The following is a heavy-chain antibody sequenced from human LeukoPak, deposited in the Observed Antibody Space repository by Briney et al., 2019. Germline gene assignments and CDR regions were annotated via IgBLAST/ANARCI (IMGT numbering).Heavy chain of an antibody. V-gene: IGHV3-48*01. J-gene: IGHJ4*02. CDR3: ARAGKNFWSGYYTSDY. D-gene: IGHD3-3*01. Sequence: GGSLRLSCAASGFTFSGYSMNWVRQAPGKGLDWVSYISSSSSTIYYADSVKGRFTISRDNAKNSLYLQMNSLRAEDTAVYYCARAGKNFWSGYYTSDYWGQGTLVTVSS. CDR1: GFTFSGYS. CDR2: ISSSSSTI.